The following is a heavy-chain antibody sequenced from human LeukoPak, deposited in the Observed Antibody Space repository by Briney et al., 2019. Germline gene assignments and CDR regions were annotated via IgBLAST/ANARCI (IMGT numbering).Heavy chain of an antibody. CDR2: TNPNSGGT. CDR1: GYTFTSYS. CDR3: ARDRNYYDSRGFGLDEFDY. D-gene: IGHD3-22*01. J-gene: IGHJ4*02. Sequence: ASVKVSCKASGYTFTSYSISWERQAPGQGLEWMGWTNPNSGGTNYSQKFHGRGTMTRATAISTAYMELSRVRSDDTAVYYCARDRNYYDSRGFGLDEFDYWGQGTLVTVSS. V-gene: IGHV1-2*02.